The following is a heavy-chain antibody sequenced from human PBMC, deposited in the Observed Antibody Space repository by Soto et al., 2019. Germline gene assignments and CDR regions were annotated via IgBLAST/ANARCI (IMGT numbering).Heavy chain of an antibody. CDR2: SIPIFGTA. J-gene: IGHJ6*02. V-gene: IGHV1-69*13. CDR3: AREGSSPDYYYYGMDV. D-gene: IGHD6-6*01. Sequence: SVMVSSNATGFTFSTYAISGVRQPPGQGLEWRGGSIPIFGTANYAQKVQGRVRITADESKSTAYMELSSLRSEDTAVYYCAREGSSPDYYYYGMDVWGQGTTVTVS. CDR1: GFTFSTYA.